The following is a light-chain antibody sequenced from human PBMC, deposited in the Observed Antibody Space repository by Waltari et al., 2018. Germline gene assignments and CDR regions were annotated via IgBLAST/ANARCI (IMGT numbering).Light chain of an antibody. CDR2: EVS. CDR1: NSDVFSYIL. Sequence: HPLSASGGLVQSLTTSCTLANSDVFSYILFSWYQQYPGKAPKLIISEVSERPSGISNRFSGSKSGNTASLTISGLQAEDEADYYCCSYGGRSTWVFGRGTKLTVL. V-gene: IGLV2-23*02. CDR3: CSYGGRSTWV. J-gene: IGLJ3*02.